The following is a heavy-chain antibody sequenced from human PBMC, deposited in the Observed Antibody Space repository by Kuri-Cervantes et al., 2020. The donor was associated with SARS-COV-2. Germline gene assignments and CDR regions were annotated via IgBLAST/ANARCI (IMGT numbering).Heavy chain of an antibody. CDR1: GFTFDDYA. CDR2: ISWSSGSI. D-gene: IGHD2-15*01. J-gene: IGHJ4*02. Sequence: SLKISCAASGFTFDDYAMHWVRQAPGKGLEWVSGISWSSGSIGYADSVKGRFTIPRDNAKNSLYLQMNSLRAEDTALYYCAKDMESGGSYSTFDYWGQGTLVTVSS. V-gene: IGHV3-9*01. CDR3: AKDMESGGSYSTFDY.